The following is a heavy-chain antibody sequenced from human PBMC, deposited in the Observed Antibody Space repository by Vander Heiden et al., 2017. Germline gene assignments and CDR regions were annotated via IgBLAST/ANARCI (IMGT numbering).Heavy chain of an antibody. V-gene: IGHV3-9*01. D-gene: IGHD3-3*01. Sequence: EVQLVESGGGLVQPGRSLTLSCAASGLTFDDYAMHWVRQAPGKGLEWVSGISWNSGSIGYADSVKGRFTISRDNAKNSLYLQMNSLRAEDTALYYCAKDKITRYYDFWSGFDPWGQGTLVTVSS. CDR3: AKDKITRYYDFWSGFDP. J-gene: IGHJ5*02. CDR2: ISWNSGSI. CDR1: GLTFDDYA.